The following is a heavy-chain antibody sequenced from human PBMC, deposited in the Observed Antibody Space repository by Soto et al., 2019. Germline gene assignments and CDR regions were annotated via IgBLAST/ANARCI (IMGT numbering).Heavy chain of an antibody. CDR3: AKDAVDTAMDLTYYYYGMDV. CDR2: ISYDGSNK. Sequence: GGSLRLSCAASGFTFSSYGMHWVRQAPGKGLEWVAVISYDGSNKYYADSVKGRFTISRDNSKNTLYLQMNSLRAEDTAVYYCAKDAVDTAMDLTYYYYGMDVWGQGTKVTVSS. V-gene: IGHV3-30*18. J-gene: IGHJ6*02. CDR1: GFTFSSYG. D-gene: IGHD5-18*01.